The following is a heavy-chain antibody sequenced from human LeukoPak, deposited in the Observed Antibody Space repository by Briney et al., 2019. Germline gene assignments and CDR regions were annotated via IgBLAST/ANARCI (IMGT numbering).Heavy chain of an antibody. V-gene: IGHV4-4*07. CDR2: IYSSGST. CDR1: GGSISGYH. J-gene: IGHJ5*02. D-gene: IGHD3-10*01. CDR3: ARAYHYGSGGFDP. Sequence: PSETLSLTCTVSGGSISGYHWSWIRQPAGKGLEWIGRIYSSGSTDYNPSLKSRATMSVDTPKNQFSLKLSSVTAADTAVYYCARAYHYGSGGFDPWGQGTLVTASS.